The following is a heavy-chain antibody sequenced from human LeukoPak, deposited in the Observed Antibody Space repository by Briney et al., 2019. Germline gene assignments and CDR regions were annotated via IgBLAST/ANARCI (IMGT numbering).Heavy chain of an antibody. CDR3: ARTGHSSGWSAYFDY. CDR2: ISSSSSYI. CDR1: GFTFSSYS. D-gene: IGHD6-19*01. J-gene: IGHJ4*02. Sequence: GGSLRLSCAASGFTFSSYSMNWVRQAPGKGLEWVSSISSSSSYIYYADSVKGRFTISRDNAKNSLYLQMNSLRVEDTAVYYCARTGHSSGWSAYFDYWGQGTLVTVSS. V-gene: IGHV3-21*01.